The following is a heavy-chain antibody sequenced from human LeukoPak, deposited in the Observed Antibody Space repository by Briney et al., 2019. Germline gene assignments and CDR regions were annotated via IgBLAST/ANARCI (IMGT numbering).Heavy chain of an antibody. J-gene: IGHJ5*02. CDR2: IIPIFGTA. V-gene: IGHV1-69*13. D-gene: IGHD5-24*01. CDR3: ARDPWPRQDNWFDP. CDR1: GGTFSSYA. Sequence: SVKVSCKASGGTFSSYAISWVRQAPGQGLEWIGGIIPIFGTANYAQKFQGRVTITADESASTAYMELSSLRSEDTAVYYCARDPWPRQDNWFDPWGQGTLVTVSS.